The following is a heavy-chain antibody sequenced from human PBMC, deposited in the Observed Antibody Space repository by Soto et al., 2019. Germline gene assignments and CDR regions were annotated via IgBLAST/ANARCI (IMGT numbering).Heavy chain of an antibody. Sequence: GGSLRLSCAASGFTFSSYSMNWVRQAPGKGLEWVSSISSSSSYIYYADSVKGRFTISRDNAKNSLYLQMNSLRAEDTAVYYCARDSERFKVFGDVWGQGTTVTVSS. CDR3: ARDSERFKVFGDV. CDR1: GFTFSSYS. J-gene: IGHJ6*02. CDR2: ISSSSSYI. D-gene: IGHD3-10*01. V-gene: IGHV3-21*01.